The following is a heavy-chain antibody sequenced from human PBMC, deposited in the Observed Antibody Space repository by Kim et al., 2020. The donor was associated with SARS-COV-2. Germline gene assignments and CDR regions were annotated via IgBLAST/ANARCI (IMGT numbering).Heavy chain of an antibody. Sequence: SETLSLTCAVYGGSFSGYYWNWIRQPPGKGLEWIGAINLRGITNYNPSLKSRVTLSVDTAKKQFSLELRSVTAADTAVYYCARGGSSDWYRARGGLDYWGQGTLVTVSS. CDR3: ARGGSSDWYRARGGLDY. D-gene: IGHD6-13*01. CDR1: GGSFSGYY. V-gene: IGHV4-34*01. J-gene: IGHJ4*02. CDR2: INLRGIT.